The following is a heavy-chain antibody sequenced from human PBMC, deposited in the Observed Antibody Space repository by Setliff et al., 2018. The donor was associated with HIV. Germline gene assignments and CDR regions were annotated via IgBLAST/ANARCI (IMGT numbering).Heavy chain of an antibody. CDR1: GFTFSSYA. CDR2: IDQHGSER. V-gene: IGHV3-7*01. Sequence: GGSLRLSCAASGFTFSSYAMYWVRQAPGKGLEWVANIDQHGSERYYTDSVRGRFTISRDNAKNSLYLQMNSLRGEDTALYYCTRDLGYDSFDIWGQGTMVTVSS. D-gene: IGHD3-22*01. CDR3: TRDLGYDSFDI. J-gene: IGHJ3*02.